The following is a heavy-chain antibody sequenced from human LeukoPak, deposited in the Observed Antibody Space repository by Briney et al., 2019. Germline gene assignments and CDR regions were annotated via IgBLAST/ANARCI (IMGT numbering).Heavy chain of an antibody. CDR2: INHRGST. CDR3: ARGVGIRDNY. J-gene: IGHJ4*02. Sequence: SETLSLTCAVYGGPFSGYYWSWIRQPPGKGLEWIGEINHRGSTNYNPSLKSRVTISVDTSKNQFSLKLSSVTAADTAVYYCARGVGIRDNYWGQGTLVTVSS. CDR1: GGPFSGYY. D-gene: IGHD2-21*01. V-gene: IGHV4-34*01.